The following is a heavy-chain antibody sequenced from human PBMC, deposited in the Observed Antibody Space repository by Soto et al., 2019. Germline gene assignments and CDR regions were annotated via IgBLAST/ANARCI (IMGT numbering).Heavy chain of an antibody. CDR2: IYYSGST. J-gene: IGHJ3*02. CDR1: GGSVSSGSYY. D-gene: IGHD2-15*01. Sequence: QVQLQESGPGLVKPSETLSLTCTVSGGSVSSGSYYWSWIRQPPGKVLEWIGYIYYSGSTNYNPSLKSRVTISVDTSKNQFSLKLSSVTAADTAVYYCARGSGPNDAFDIWGQGTMVNVSS. CDR3: ARGSGPNDAFDI. V-gene: IGHV4-61*01.